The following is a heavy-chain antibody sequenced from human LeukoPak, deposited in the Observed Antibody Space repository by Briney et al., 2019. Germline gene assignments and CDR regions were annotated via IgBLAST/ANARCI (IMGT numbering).Heavy chain of an antibody. CDR3: ARDDRITIFGVVEYYYYYYMDV. V-gene: IGHV3-30-3*01. CDR2: ISYDGSNK. Sequence: PGGSLRLSCAASGFTFSSYAMHWVRQAPGKGLEWVAVISYDGSNKYYADSVKGRFTIYRDNAKNSLYLQMNSLRAEDTAVYYCARDDRITIFGVVEYYYYYYMDVWGKGTTVTVSS. D-gene: IGHD3-3*01. J-gene: IGHJ6*03. CDR1: GFTFSSYA.